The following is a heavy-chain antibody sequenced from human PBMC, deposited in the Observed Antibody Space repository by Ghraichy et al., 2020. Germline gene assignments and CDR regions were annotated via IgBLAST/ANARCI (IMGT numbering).Heavy chain of an antibody. Sequence: KVSCKGSGYNFTSYWIGWVRQMPGKGLEWMGIIYPGDSEIRYSPSFQGQVTISADKSISTAYLQWSSLKASDTAMYYCARRVRWTPYFDYWGQGTLVTVSS. V-gene: IGHV5-51*01. D-gene: IGHD3/OR15-3a*01. CDR3: ARRVRWTPYFDY. J-gene: IGHJ4*02. CDR2: IYPGDSEI. CDR1: GYNFTSYW.